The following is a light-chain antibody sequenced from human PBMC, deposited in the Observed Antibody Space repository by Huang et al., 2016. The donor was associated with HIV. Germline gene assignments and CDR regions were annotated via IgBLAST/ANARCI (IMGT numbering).Light chain of an antibody. CDR2: DAS. J-gene: IGKJ2*01. CDR3: QQRSAWPRT. Sequence: EIVLTQSPATLSLSPGESATLSCRTSQSVFSYLAWYQQRPGQAPRLLIYDASIRATGVSARFSGSGSGTDFALTISSLESEDFAVYYCQQRSAWPRTFGQGTKLEI. V-gene: IGKV3-11*01. CDR1: QSVFSY.